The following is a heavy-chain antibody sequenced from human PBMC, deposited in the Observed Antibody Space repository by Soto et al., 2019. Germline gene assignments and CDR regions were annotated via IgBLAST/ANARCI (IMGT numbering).Heavy chain of an antibody. CDR2: ISSDGTNK. CDR1: GFTFSSYG. V-gene: IGHV3-30*18. J-gene: IGHJ3*02. CDR3: AKGEDSTGWYSSFDI. D-gene: IGHD6-19*01. Sequence: QAQLVESGGGVVQPGRSLRLSCAASGFTFSSYGMHWVRQAPGKGLEWVALISSDGTNKYYADSVKGRFTISRDNSKNTLYLQMNSLRAEDTAVYYCAKGEDSTGWYSSFDIWGQGTMVTVSS.